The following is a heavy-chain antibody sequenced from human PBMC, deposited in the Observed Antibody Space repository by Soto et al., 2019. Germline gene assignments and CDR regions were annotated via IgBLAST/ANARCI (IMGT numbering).Heavy chain of an antibody. D-gene: IGHD2-2*01. V-gene: IGHV1-58*02. CDR2: IVVGSGNT. CDR1: GFTFTSSA. Sequence: SVKVSCKASGFTFTSSAMQWVRQARGQRLEWIGWIVVGSGNTNYAQKFQERVTITRDMSTSTAYMELSSLRSEDTAVYYCAAVPDIVVVPAARRGDYYYGMDVWGQGTTVTVSS. CDR3: AAVPDIVVVPAARRGDYYYGMDV. J-gene: IGHJ6*02.